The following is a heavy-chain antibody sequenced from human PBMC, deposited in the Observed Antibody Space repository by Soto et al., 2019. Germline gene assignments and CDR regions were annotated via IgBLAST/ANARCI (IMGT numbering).Heavy chain of an antibody. V-gene: IGHV3-23*01. D-gene: IGHD3-10*01. CDR3: ASKYYYGSGANFQH. CDR2: ISGSGGST. CDR1: GFTFSSYA. Sequence: PGGSLRLSCAASGFTFSSYAMSWFRLAPGKGLEWVSAISGSGGSTYYADSVKGRFTISRDNSKNTLYLQMNSLRAEDTAVYYCASKYYYGSGANFQHWGQGTLVTVSS. J-gene: IGHJ1*01.